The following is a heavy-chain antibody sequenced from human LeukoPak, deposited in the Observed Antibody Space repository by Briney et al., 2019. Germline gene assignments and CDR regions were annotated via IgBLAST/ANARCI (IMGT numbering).Heavy chain of an antibody. CDR2: ISWNSGSI. Sequence: EWVSGISWNSGSIGYADSVKGRFTISRDNAKNSLYLQMNSLRAEDTALYYCAKGRDAFDIWGQGTMVTVSS. CDR3: AKGRDAFDI. J-gene: IGHJ3*02. V-gene: IGHV3-9*01.